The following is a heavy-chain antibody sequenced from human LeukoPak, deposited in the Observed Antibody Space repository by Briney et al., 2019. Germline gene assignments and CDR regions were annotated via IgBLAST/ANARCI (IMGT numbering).Heavy chain of an antibody. CDR1: GGSISSSSYY. Sequence: PSETLSLTCTVSGGSISSSSYYWGWIRQPPGKGLEWIGSIYYSGSTYYNPSLKSRVTISVDTSKNQFSLKLSSVTAADTAVYYCARAREGVEMATDWGISEYYFDYWGQGTLVTVSS. CDR2: IYYSGST. J-gene: IGHJ4*02. D-gene: IGHD5-24*01. V-gene: IGHV4-39*07. CDR3: ARAREGVEMATDWGISEYYFDY.